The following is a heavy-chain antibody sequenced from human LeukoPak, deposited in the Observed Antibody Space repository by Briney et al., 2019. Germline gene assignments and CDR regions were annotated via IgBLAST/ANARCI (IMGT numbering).Heavy chain of an antibody. CDR2: ISSSGSTI. Sequence: GGSLRLSCAASGFTFSSYEMNWVRQAPGKGLEWVSYISSSGSTIYYADSVKGRFTISRDNAKNSLYLQMNSLRAEDTAVYYCARAYGDRNYYYYYYMDVWGKGTTVTISS. CDR1: GFTFSSYE. V-gene: IGHV3-48*03. D-gene: IGHD4-17*01. J-gene: IGHJ6*03. CDR3: ARAYGDRNYYYYYYMDV.